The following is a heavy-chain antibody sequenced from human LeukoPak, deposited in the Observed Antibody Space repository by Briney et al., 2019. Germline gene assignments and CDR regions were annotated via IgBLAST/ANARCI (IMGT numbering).Heavy chain of an antibody. CDR1: GFTFSSFA. V-gene: IGHV3-23*01. J-gene: IGHJ4*02. Sequence: GGSLRLSCSASGFTFSSFAMSWVRQAPGKGLEWVSAISGIGGSTYYADSVKGRFTISRDNSKNTLYLQMNSLRADDTAVYYCAKESSIAVAGLPGFDYWGQGTLVTVSS. CDR2: ISGIGGST. CDR3: AKESSIAVAGLPGFDY. D-gene: IGHD6-19*01.